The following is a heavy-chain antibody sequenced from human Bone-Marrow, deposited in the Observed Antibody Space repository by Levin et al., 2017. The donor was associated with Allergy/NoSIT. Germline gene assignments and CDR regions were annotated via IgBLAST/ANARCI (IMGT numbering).Heavy chain of an antibody. V-gene: IGHV3-30-3*01. CDR2: ISYDGSNK. CDR3: ARGHCSSTSCYRIPQYYYYGMDV. CDR1: GFTFSSYA. J-gene: IGHJ6*02. Sequence: GGSLRLSCAASGFTFSSYAMHWVRQAPGKGLEWVAVISYDGSNKYYADSVKGRFTISRDNSKNTLYLQMNSLRAEDTAVYYCARGHCSSTSCYRIPQYYYYGMDVWGQGTTVTVSS. D-gene: IGHD2-2*02.